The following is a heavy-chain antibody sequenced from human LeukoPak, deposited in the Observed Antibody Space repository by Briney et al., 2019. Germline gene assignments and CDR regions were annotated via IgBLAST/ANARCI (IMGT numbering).Heavy chain of an antibody. V-gene: IGHV3-30*04. CDR1: GFTFSSYA. Sequence: GGSLRLSCAASGFTFSSYAMHWVRQAPGKGLEWVALISYDGSNKYYADSVKGRFTISRDNSKNTLYLQMNSLRAEDTAVYYCARGHYYGSGTYYYYFDYWGQGTLVTVSS. CDR2: ISYDGSNK. D-gene: IGHD3-10*01. CDR3: ARGHYYGSGTYYYYFDY. J-gene: IGHJ4*02.